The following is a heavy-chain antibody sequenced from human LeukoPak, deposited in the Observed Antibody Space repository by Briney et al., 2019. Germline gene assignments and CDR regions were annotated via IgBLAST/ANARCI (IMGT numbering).Heavy chain of an antibody. CDR1: GFTFSSNW. Sequence: GGSLRISCVAPGFTFSSNWMTWVRQAPGKGLEWVANTKEDGSARYYMESVKGRFTVSRDNAKNSLFLQMDRLKVEDTAVYYCARGEKDGSLDSWGQGSLVTVSS. J-gene: IGHJ4*02. V-gene: IGHV3-7*01. CDR3: ARGEKDGSLDS. CDR2: TKEDGSAR.